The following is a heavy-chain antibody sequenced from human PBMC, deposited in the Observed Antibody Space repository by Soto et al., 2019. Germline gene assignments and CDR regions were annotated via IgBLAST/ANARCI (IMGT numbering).Heavy chain of an antibody. D-gene: IGHD6-19*01. CDR2: ISYDGSNK. CDR3: AKDIHLSSGWYGFDY. Sequence: GGSLRLSCAASGFTFSSYGMHWVRQAPGKGLEWVAVISYDGSNKYYADSVKGRFTISRDNSKNTLYLQMNSLRAEDTAVYYCAKDIHLSSGWYGFDYWGQGTLVTVSS. J-gene: IGHJ4*02. CDR1: GFTFSSYG. V-gene: IGHV3-30*18.